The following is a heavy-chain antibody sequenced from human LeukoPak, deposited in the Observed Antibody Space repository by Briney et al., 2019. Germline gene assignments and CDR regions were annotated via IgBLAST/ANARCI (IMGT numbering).Heavy chain of an antibody. CDR2: IYHSGST. D-gene: IGHD6-13*01. V-gene: IGHV4-30-2*01. Sequence: KSSETLSLTCAVSGGSISSGGYSWSWVRQPPGKGLEWIGYIYHSGSTYYNPSLKSRVTISVDRSKNQFSLKLSSVTAADTAVYYCARGTGIAAADNFDYWGQGTLVTVSS. CDR1: GGSISSGGYS. CDR3: ARGTGIAAADNFDY. J-gene: IGHJ4*02.